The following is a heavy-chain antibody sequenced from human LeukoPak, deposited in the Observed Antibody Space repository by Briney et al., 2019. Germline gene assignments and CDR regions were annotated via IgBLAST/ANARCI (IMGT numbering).Heavy chain of an antibody. V-gene: IGHV3-53*01. J-gene: IGHJ4*02. CDR3: ARQGTGLDY. CDR1: GFTVSSNY. CDR2: IHSVGDT. D-gene: IGHD1-1*01. Sequence: PGGSLRLSCKVSGFTVSSNYMSWVRQAPGKGLEWVSIIHSVGDTFYADSVKGRFTISRDNSNNMVYRQMNSLTVEDTAVYYCARQGTGLDYWGQGTLVTVSS.